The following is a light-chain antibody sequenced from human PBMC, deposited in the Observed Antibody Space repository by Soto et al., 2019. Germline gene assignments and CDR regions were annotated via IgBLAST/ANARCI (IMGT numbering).Light chain of an antibody. CDR1: QSALYTPNAKNY. V-gene: IGKV4-1*01. Sequence: IDVTHMPDSLCVFLGDSGTSQCKSAQSALYTPNAKNYLAWYQQKPGQPPRLLIYWASYREPGVPDRFSGSGSGTDFTLTISSLQAEDVAVYYCQQYHILRLNFGGGTNVEIK. CDR3: QQYHILRLN. J-gene: IGKJ4*01. CDR2: WAS.